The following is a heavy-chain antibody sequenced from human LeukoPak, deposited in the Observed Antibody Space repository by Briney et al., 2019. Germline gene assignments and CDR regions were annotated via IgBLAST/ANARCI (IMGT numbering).Heavy chain of an antibody. CDR1: GFTFTTYG. J-gene: IGHJ6*03. Sequence: PGGSLRLSCSASGFTFTTYGMNWVRQAPGKGLEWVSVIYSGGSTYYADSVKGRFTISRDNSKNTLYLQMNSLRAEDTAVYYCARDLRAVAHYYYYYYMDVWGKGTTVTISS. V-gene: IGHV3-66*01. CDR3: ARDLRAVAHYYYYYYMDV. D-gene: IGHD6-19*01. CDR2: IYSGGST.